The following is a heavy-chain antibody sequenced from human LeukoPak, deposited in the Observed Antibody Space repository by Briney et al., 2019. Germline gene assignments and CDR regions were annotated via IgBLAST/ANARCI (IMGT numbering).Heavy chain of an antibody. CDR3: XXXXXXXXXXXXELLPHYYYYYMDV. Sequence: SETLSLTCTVSGYSISSGYYWGWIRQPPGKGLEWIGSIYHSGSTYYNPSLKSRVTISVDTSKNQFSLKLSSVTAADTAVYYCXXXXXXXXXXXXELLPHYYYYYMDVWGKGTTVTVSS. CDR1: GYSISSGYY. V-gene: IGHV4-38-2*02. J-gene: IGHJ6*03. CDR2: IYHSGST. D-gene: IGHD3-10*01.